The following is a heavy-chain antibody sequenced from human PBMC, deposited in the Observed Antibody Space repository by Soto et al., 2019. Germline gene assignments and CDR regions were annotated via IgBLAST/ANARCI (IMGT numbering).Heavy chain of an antibody. CDR1: GFTFSSYA. CDR3: AKDSHRYYYFWSSGAY. D-gene: IGHD3-3*01. Sequence: EVQLLESGGGLVQPGGSLRLSCAASGFTFSSYAMSWVRQAPGKGLEWVSAISGSGGSTYYADSVKGRFTISRDNSKNTLYLQMNSLRAEDTAVYYCAKDSHRYYYFWSSGAYWGQGTLVTVSS. J-gene: IGHJ4*02. CDR2: ISGSGGST. V-gene: IGHV3-23*01.